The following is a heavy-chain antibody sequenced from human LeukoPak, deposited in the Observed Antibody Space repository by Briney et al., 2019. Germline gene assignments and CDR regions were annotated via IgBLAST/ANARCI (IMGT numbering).Heavy chain of an antibody. CDR3: AREADSSGYFFRPDY. V-gene: IGHV1-18*01. J-gene: IGHJ4*02. D-gene: IGHD3-22*01. CDR2: ISVYSDDT. Sequence: ASVKVSCKASGYTFTNYAISWVRHAPGQGLEWMGWISVYSDDTKSAQNLQGRITMTKDTSTSTAYMELRSLRSDDTAVYYCAREADSSGYFFRPDYWGQGTLVTVSS. CDR1: GYTFTNYA.